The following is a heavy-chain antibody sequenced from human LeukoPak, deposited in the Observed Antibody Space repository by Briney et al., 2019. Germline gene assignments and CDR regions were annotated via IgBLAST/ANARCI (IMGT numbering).Heavy chain of an antibody. J-gene: IGHJ1*01. CDR2: IIPIFGTA. V-gene: IGHV1-69*01. Sequence: GSSVKVSCKASGGTFSSYAISWVRQAPGQGLEWMGGIIPIFGTANYAQKFQGRVTITADESTSTAYMELSSLRSEDTAVYYCASSSSGWSGADDLQHWGQGTLVTVSS. CDR3: ASSSSGWSGADDLQH. D-gene: IGHD6-19*01. CDR1: GGTFSSYA.